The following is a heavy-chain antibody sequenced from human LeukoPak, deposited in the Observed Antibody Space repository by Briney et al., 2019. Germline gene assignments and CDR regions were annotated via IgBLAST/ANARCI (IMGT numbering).Heavy chain of an antibody. CDR2: ISGSGGST. J-gene: IGHJ4*02. Sequence: GGSLRLSCAASGFTFSFYSMNWVRQAPGKGLEWVAVISGSGGSTYYADSVKGRFTISRDNSKNTLYLQVNSLRAEDTAVYYCAKDYYDTNGYPDYWGRGTLVTVSS. CDR1: GFTFSFYS. CDR3: AKDYYDTNGYPDY. V-gene: IGHV3-23*01. D-gene: IGHD3-22*01.